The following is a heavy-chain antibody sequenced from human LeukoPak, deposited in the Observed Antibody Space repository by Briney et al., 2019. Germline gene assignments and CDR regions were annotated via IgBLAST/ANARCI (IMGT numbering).Heavy chain of an antibody. J-gene: IGHJ4*02. Sequence: GGSLRLSCAASGFTFSSYSMNWVRQAPGKGLEWVSSISSSSSYIYYADSVKGRFTISRDNAKNSLYLQMNSLRAEDTAVYYCARILEAPPGREYYFDYWGQGTLVTVSS. CDR3: ARILEAPPGREYYFDY. CDR2: ISSSSSYI. CDR1: GFTFSSYS. V-gene: IGHV3-21*01. D-gene: IGHD3-10*01.